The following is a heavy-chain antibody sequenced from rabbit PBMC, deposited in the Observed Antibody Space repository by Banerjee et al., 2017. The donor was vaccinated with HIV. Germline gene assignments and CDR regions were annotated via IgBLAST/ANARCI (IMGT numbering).Heavy chain of an antibody. J-gene: IGHJ4*01. CDR3: AREIDVDYDGAAYNL. D-gene: IGHD6-1*01. CDR1: GFSFSSSYW. V-gene: IGHV1S45*01. CDR2: IDAGSSGST. Sequence: QEQLEESGGGLVKPEGSLTLTCTASGFSFSSSYWICWVRQAPGKGLEWIACIDAGSSGSTYYASWAKGRFTISKTSSTTVTLQMTSLTAADTATYFCAREIDVDYDGAAYNLWGQGTLVTVS.